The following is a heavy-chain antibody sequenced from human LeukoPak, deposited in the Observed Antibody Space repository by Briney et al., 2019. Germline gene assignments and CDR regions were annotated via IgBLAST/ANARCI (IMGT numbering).Heavy chain of an antibody. CDR2: ISAYNGNT. D-gene: IGHD3-10*01. J-gene: IGHJ4*02. CDR1: GYTFTSYG. CDR3: ARDRGGYYYGSGSYFFDY. Sequence: ASVKVSCKASGYTFTSYGISWVRQAPGQGLEWMGWISAYNGNTNYAQKLQGRVTMTTDTSTSTACMELRSLRSDDTAVYYCARDRGGYYYGSGSYFFDYWGQGTLVTVSS. V-gene: IGHV1-18*01.